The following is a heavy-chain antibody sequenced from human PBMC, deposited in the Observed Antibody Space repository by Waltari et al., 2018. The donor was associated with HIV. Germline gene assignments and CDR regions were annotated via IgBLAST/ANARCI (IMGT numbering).Heavy chain of an antibody. V-gene: IGHV3-33*06. Sequence: QVYLMESGGGVVQPGGSLKLSCAASGFPFSRYGMHWVRQAPGKGLEWVAVIWSYGYNKFYADSVRGRFTFSRDNSKYTLSLQMNSLRAEDTALYYCVKERGPFNGFDIWGQGTMVTVSS. D-gene: IGHD3-16*01. CDR3: VKERGPFNGFDI. CDR1: GFPFSRYG. J-gene: IGHJ3*02. CDR2: IWSYGYNK.